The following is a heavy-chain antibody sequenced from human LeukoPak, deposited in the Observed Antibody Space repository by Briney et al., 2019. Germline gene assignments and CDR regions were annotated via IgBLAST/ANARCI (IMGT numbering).Heavy chain of an antibody. CDR2: IYYSGST. CDR1: GGSISSYY. D-gene: IGHD2-21*01. CDR3: ARVSLVRYYGMDV. Sequence: SETLSLTCTVSGGSISSYYWSWIRQPPGKGLEWIGYIYYSGSTNYNPSLKSRVTISEDTSKNQFSLKLSSVTAADTAVYYCARVSLVRYYGMDVWGQGTTVTVSS. V-gene: IGHV4-59*01. J-gene: IGHJ6*02.